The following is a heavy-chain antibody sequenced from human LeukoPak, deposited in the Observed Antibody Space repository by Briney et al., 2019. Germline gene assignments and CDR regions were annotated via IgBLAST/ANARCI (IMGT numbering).Heavy chain of an antibody. J-gene: IGHJ4*02. V-gene: IGHV3-7*04. D-gene: IGHD6-13*01. CDR3: ARGTIAAAGYYYFDY. CDR1: GFTFSSYW. Sequence: GGSLRLSCAASGFTFSSYWMSWVRQAPGKGLEWVANIKQDGSEKYYVDSVKGRFTISRDNAKNSLYLQMNSLRAEATAVYYCARGTIAAAGYYYFDYWGQGTQVTVSS. CDR2: IKQDGSEK.